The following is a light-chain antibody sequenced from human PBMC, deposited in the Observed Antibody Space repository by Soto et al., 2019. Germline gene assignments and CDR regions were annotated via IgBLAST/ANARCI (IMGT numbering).Light chain of an antibody. Sequence: DIVVTQSPLSLFVTPGEAASISCRSSPSLLHSNGYTYLDWYLQKQGQSPHLXGYLGSNRASGVPDRFSGSGSGTDFTLTISRVEAEDVGVYYCVQNLQTPFTFGPGTKVDIK. V-gene: IGKV2-28*01. CDR1: PSLLHSNGYTY. CDR2: LGS. CDR3: VQNLQTPFT. J-gene: IGKJ3*01.